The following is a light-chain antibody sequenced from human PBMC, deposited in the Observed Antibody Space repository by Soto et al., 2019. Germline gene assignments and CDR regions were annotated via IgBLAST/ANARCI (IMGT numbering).Light chain of an antibody. J-gene: IGLJ7*01. CDR2: SND. Sequence: QPVLTQPPSASGTPGQRVTISCSGSSSNIGSNYVYWYQQLPGAAPKLLIYSNDQRPSGVPDRFSGSKSDTSASLAISGLRSEDEAHYYCAAWDNSLSGLVFGGGTQLTVL. CDR3: AAWDNSLSGLV. CDR1: SSNIGSNY. V-gene: IGLV1-47*02.